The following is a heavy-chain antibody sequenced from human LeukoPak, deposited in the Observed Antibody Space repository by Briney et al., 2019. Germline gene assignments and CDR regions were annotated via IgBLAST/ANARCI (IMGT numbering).Heavy chain of an antibody. J-gene: IGHJ4*02. Sequence: PSETLSLTCAVYGGSFSGYYWSWIRQPPGKGLEWIGEINHSGSTNYNPSLKSRVTISVDTSKNQFSLKLSSVTAADTAVYNCARYVRFLTGFDYWGQGTLVTVSS. V-gene: IGHV4-34*01. CDR1: GGSFSGYY. CDR2: INHSGST. CDR3: ARYVRFLTGFDY. D-gene: IGHD3-3*01.